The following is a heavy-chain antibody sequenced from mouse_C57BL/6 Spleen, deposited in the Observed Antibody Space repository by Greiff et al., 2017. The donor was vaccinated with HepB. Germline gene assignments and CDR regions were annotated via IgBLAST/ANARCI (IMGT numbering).Heavy chain of an antibody. V-gene: IGHV1-72*01. CDR2: IDTNSGGT. J-gene: IGHJ3*01. CDR1: GYTFTSYW. D-gene: IGHD1-1*01. Sequence: QVQLQQPGAELVKPGASVKLSCKASGYTFTSYWMHWVKQRPGRGLEWIGRIDTNSGGTKYNEKFKSKATLTVDKPSSTAYMQLSSLTSEDSAVYYCARSGRDYYGSSAFAYWGQGTLVTVSA. CDR3: ARSGRDYYGSSAFAY.